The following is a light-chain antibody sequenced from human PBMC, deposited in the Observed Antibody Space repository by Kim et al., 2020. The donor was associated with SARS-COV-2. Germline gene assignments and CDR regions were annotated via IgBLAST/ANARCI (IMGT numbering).Light chain of an antibody. V-gene: IGLV3-21*04. CDR3: QVWDSNSYHWI. CDR2: NDD. CDR1: NIGSKS. Sequence: SYELTQPPSVSVAPGETARITCGGKNIGSKSVHWYQQRPGQAPLLVIHNDDERPSGIPERLTGSNSGKTATLAISRVEAGDEADYYCQVWDSNSYHWIFGGGTQLTVL. J-gene: IGLJ2*01.